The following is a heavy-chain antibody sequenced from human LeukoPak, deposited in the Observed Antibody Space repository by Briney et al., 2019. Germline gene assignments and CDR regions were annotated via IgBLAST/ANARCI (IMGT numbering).Heavy chain of an antibody. CDR1: GFTFSSYW. V-gene: IGHV3-21*04. CDR2: ISSSSSYI. J-gene: IGHJ6*02. D-gene: IGHD6-13*01. Sequence: GGSLRLSCAASGFTFSSYWMHWVRQAPGKGLEWVSSISSSSSYIYYADSVKGRFTISRDNSKNTLYLQMNSLRAEDTAVYYCAKGSSSWPLARLYYYYYGMDVWGQGTTVTVSS. CDR3: AKGSSSWPLARLYYYYYGMDV.